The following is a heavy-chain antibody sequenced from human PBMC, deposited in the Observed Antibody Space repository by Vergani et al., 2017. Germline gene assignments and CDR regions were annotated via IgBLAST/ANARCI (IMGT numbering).Heavy chain of an antibody. V-gene: IGHV3-15*01. CDR3: TTDRHCKPTPLYYYNGMDV. CDR1: GFTFSNAW. CDR2: IKSKTDVGTT. J-gene: IGHJ6*02. Sequence: EVQLVESGGGLVKPGGSLRLSCAASGFTFSNAWMSWVRQAPGKGLEWVGRIKSKTDVGTTDYAAPVKVRFTISSDYSKNTLYLQMNSLKTEDTAVYYCTTDRHCKPTPLYYYNGMDVWGQGTTVTVSS. D-gene: IGHD2/OR15-2a*01.